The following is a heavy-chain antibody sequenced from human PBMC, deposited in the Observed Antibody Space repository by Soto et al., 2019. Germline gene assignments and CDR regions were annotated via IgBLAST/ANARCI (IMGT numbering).Heavy chain of an antibody. J-gene: IGHJ3*01. V-gene: IGHV3-21*01. CDR3: SRFPVGDDFNV. CDR2: IRSGSDYI. CDR1: GFTFSSYS. Sequence: EVQLVESGGGLVKPGGSLRLSCAASGFTFSSYSMNWVRQAPGKGLEWVSSIRSGSDYIFYADSVKGRFTISRDNAKNSLFLQMNSLTAEDTYVYYCSRFPVGDDFNVWGQGTVVTVSS.